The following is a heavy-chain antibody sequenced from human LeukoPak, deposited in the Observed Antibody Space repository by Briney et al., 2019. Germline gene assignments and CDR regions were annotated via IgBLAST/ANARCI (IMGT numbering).Heavy chain of an antibody. J-gene: IGHJ4*02. D-gene: IGHD5-12*01. CDR3: ARELVDIVATTNFDY. CDR1: GYTFTSYY. Sequence: ASVKVSCKASGYTFTSYYMHWVRQAPGQGLEWMGIINPSGGSTSYAQKFQGRVTMTRDTSTSTVYMELSSLRSEDTAVYYCARELVDIVATTNFDYWGQGTLVTVSS. CDR2: INPSGGST. V-gene: IGHV1-46*01.